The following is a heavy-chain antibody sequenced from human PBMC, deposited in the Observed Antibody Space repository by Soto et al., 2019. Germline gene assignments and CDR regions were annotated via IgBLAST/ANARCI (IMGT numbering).Heavy chain of an antibody. V-gene: IGHV3-9*01. CDR1: GFTFDDYA. D-gene: IGHD3-16*01. Sequence: GGSLRLSCAASGFTFDDYAMHWVRQAPGKGLEWVSGISWNSGSIGYADSVKGRFTISRDNAKNSLYLQMNSLRAEDTALYYCAKAGEKRAFDIWGQGTMVTVSS. J-gene: IGHJ3*02. CDR3: AKAGEKRAFDI. CDR2: ISWNSGSI.